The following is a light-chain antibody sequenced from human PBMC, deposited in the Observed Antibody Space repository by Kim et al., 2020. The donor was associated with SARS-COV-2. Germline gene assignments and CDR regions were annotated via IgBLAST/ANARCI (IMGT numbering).Light chain of an antibody. CDR2: DVT. Sequence: GHPVTIACTGTSSDVGRYNSVSWYQQHPGKAPKLMIYDVTKRPSGVPDRFSGSKSGNTASLTISGLQAEDETDYYCSSYAGSYTWVFGGGTKLTVL. J-gene: IGLJ3*02. CDR3: SSYAGSYTWV. CDR1: SSDVGRYNS. V-gene: IGLV2-11*01.